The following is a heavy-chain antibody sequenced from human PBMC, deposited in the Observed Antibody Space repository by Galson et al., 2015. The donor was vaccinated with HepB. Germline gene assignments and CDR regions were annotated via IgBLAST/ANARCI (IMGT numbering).Heavy chain of an antibody. CDR1: GYTFTRNG. CDR2: ISANSGNT. Sequence: SVKVSCKASGYTFTRNGISWVRQAPGQGLEWMGWISANSGNTNYAQKFQDRVTMTTDTSTAYMELRSLRSDDTAVYYCARGPWFGELTGILVLQHWGQGT. J-gene: IGHJ1*01. CDR3: ARGPWFGELTGILVLQH. D-gene: IGHD3-10*01. V-gene: IGHV1-18*01.